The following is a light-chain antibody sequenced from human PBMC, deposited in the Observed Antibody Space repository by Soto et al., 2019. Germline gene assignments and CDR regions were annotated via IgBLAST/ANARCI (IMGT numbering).Light chain of an antibody. CDR2: GAS. CDR1: QSVISS. CDR3: QHYNNWLGT. Sequence: EIVVTQSPALLSVSPAERVTLSCRASQSVISSLAWYQQKLGQAPRLLIYGASTRATGIPARFSGSGSGTEFFLTISSLQSEDFAMYYCQHYNNWLGTFGGGTKVEIK. V-gene: IGKV3-15*01. J-gene: IGKJ4*01.